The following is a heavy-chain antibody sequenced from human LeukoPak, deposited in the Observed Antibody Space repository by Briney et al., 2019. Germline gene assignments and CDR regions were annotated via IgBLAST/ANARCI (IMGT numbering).Heavy chain of an antibody. V-gene: IGHV2-5*01. CDR2: ISWYSYE. CDR3: ADGIVAVVAATVYFAY. CDR1: GFSLGTKGVG. Sequence: SGPTLVNPTQTLTLTCTFSGFSLGTKGVGVGCIRQPPGKALEGLVLISWYSYERYSPSRKSRLNITKHTPKNHAVITMIKMQPVDTATYYSADGIVAVVAATVYFAYWGQGTLVTVSS. J-gene: IGHJ4*02. D-gene: IGHD2-15*01.